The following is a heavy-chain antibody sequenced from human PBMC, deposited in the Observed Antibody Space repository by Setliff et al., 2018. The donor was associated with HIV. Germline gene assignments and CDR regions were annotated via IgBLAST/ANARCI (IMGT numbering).Heavy chain of an antibody. CDR1: GASIRSGVYY. D-gene: IGHD5-12*01. CDR2: IFPSGST. Sequence: LSLTCAVSGASIRSGVYYWSWIRQPAGKGPEWIGHIFPSGSTNYSPSLKSRITISMDTSKNQFSLKLSSVTAADTAVYYCARDPFMATIRYAFDIWGQGTMVTVSS. CDR3: ARDPFMATIRYAFDI. V-gene: IGHV4-61*09. J-gene: IGHJ3*02.